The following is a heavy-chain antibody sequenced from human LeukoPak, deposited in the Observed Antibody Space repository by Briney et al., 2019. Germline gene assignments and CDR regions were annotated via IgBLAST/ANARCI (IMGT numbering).Heavy chain of an antibody. CDR1: GFTFSDFW. J-gene: IGHJ4*02. D-gene: IGHD2-15*01. V-gene: IGHV3-7*01. CDR2: IKQDGSEK. CDR3: ARARRVGNLDY. Sequence: GGSLRLSCAGSGFTFSDFWMTWVRQTPGKGLEWVANIKQDGSEKYYVDSVKGRFTISGDNAENSLYLQMNSLRAEDTAVYYCARARRVGNLDYWGQGTLVTVSS.